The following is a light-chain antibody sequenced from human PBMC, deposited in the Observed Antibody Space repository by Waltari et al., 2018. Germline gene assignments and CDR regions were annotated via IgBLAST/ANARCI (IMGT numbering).Light chain of an antibody. CDR3: SSWDDSVIGPV. CDR2: SNN. CDR1: SSNIGSKT. V-gene: IGLV1-44*01. Sequence: QSMLTQPPSASGTPGQRVTISCSGSSSNIGSKTVNWYQHLPGTAPRVLIYSNNQRPSGVPYRFSGSKSGTSASLASSGLQSEDEADYYCSSWDDSVIGPVFGGGTKLTVL. J-gene: IGLJ2*01.